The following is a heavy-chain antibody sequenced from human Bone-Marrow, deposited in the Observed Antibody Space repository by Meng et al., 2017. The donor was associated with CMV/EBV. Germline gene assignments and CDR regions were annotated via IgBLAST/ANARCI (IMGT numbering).Heavy chain of an antibody. CDR1: GFTVSTNY. V-gene: IGHV3-53*01. CDR3: AKGGFGRPLDY. D-gene: IGHD3-10*01. J-gene: IGHJ4*02. CDR2: IYTSGNI. Sequence: GESLKISCAASGFTVSTNYMNWVRQAPGKGLEWVSVIYTSGNIHYADSVKGRFTISRDNSRNTAYLQMNSLRDEDTAVYDCAKGGFGRPLDYLGQGTLVTVSS.